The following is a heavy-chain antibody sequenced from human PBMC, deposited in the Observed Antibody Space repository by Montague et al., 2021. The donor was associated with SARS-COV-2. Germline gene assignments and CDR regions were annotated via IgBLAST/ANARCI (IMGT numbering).Heavy chain of an antibody. Sequence: TLSLTCAVSGGSISTGSNFYWLWIRQTAVNGLKWIRRIHSSGGTNDLPALKILLTMSVDSSANQFSPKLTSFTDPDTAVYVCALDYYDNTGLNWFDPWGPGVLVPVSS. CDR3: ALDYYDNTGLNWFDP. V-gene: IGHV4-61*02. CDR2: IHSSGGT. J-gene: IGHJ5*02. D-gene: IGHD3-22*01. CDR1: GGSISTGSNFY.